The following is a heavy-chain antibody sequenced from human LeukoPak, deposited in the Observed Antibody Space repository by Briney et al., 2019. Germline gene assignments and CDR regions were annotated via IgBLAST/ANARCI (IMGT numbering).Heavy chain of an antibody. CDR2: ISSDGDST. CDR1: GFTFNSYA. D-gene: IGHD2-2*02. Sequence: GGSLRLSCAASGFTFNSYAMQWVRQAPGKGLEYVSGISSDGDSTYYANSVKGRFIISRDNSKNMPYLQMGSLRAEDMAMYYCARADCSSSSCYTVDYWGQGTLVTVSS. V-gene: IGHV3-64*01. J-gene: IGHJ4*02. CDR3: ARADCSSSSCYTVDY.